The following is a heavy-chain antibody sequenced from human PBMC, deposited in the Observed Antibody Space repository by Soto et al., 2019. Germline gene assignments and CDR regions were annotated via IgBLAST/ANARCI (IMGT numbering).Heavy chain of an antibody. V-gene: IGHV4-34*01. J-gene: IGHJ4*02. Sequence: SETLSLTCAVSGGSFRGYFWSWIRQSPDKGLEWIGEINDSGSTYYNPSFESRLTISVDTSKSRISLTLTSVTAADSAVYYCQGGDFWGQGTRVTVSS. CDR3: QGGDF. CDR2: INDSGST. CDR1: GGSFRGYF. D-gene: IGHD3-16*01.